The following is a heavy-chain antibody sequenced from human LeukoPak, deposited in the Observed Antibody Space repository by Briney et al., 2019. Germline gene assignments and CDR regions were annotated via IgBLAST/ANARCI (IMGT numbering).Heavy chain of an antibody. V-gene: IGHV4-59*01. Sequence: SETLSLTCTVSGGSISSYDWSWIRQPPGKGLEGMGYIYYSGSTNYNPSLKSRVTISVETSKNQFSLKLSSVTAADTAVYYCARGTTGYSSSWYGENDAFDIWGQGTMVTVSS. D-gene: IGHD6-13*01. CDR2: IYYSGST. CDR1: GGSISSYD. CDR3: ARGTTGYSSSWYGENDAFDI. J-gene: IGHJ3*02.